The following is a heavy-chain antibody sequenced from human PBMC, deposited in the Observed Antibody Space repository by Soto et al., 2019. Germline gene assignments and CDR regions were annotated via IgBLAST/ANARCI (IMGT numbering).Heavy chain of an antibody. D-gene: IGHD6-19*01. Sequence: GGSLRLSCAASGFTFSSYSMNWVRQAPGKGLEWVSYISSSSSTIYYADSVKGRFTISRDNAKNSLYLPMNSLRDEDTAVYSCARDLRTLLGYSSGWYYFDYWGQGTLVTVSS. V-gene: IGHV3-48*02. CDR2: ISSSSSTI. J-gene: IGHJ4*02. CDR1: GFTFSSYS. CDR3: ARDLRTLLGYSSGWYYFDY.